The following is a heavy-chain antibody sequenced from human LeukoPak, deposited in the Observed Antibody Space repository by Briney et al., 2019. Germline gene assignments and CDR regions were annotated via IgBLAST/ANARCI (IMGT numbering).Heavy chain of an antibody. CDR2: ISGSGGST. D-gene: IGHD6-19*01. CDR3: AKDQVRAVAGKVDP. Sequence: PAGGSLRLSCAASGFTFSSYAMSWVRQAPGKGLEWVSAISGSGGSTYYADSVKGRFTISRDNSKNTLYLQMNSLRAEDTAVYYCAKDQVRAVAGKVDPWGQGTLVTVSS. V-gene: IGHV3-23*01. J-gene: IGHJ5*02. CDR1: GFTFSSYA.